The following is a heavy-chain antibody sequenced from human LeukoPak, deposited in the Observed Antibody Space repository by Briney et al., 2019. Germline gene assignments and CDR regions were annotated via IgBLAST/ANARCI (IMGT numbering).Heavy chain of an antibody. CDR3: ARGRWLQLFGDY. D-gene: IGHD5-24*01. J-gene: IGHJ4*02. CDR1: GFTFSSYT. V-gene: IGHV3-30-3*01. CDR2: ISYDGSNK. Sequence: GRSLRLSCAASGFTFSSYTMHWVRQAPGKGLEWVAVISYDGSNKYYADSVKGRFTISRDNSKNTLYLQMNSLRAEDTAVYYCARGRWLQLFGDYWGQGTLVTVSS.